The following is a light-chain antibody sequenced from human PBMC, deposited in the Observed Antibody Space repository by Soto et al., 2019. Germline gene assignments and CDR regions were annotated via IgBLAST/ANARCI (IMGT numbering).Light chain of an antibody. V-gene: IGLV2-18*02. CDR1: SSDVGSYNR. Sequence: QSVLTQPPSVSRSPGQSVTISCTGTSSDVGSYNRVSWYQQPPGTAPKLMIYQVSNRPSGVPDRFSGSKSGNTASLTISGLQAEDEADYYCSSYTSSSTGVFGGGTKLTVL. CDR3: SSYTSSSTGV. CDR2: QVS. J-gene: IGLJ3*02.